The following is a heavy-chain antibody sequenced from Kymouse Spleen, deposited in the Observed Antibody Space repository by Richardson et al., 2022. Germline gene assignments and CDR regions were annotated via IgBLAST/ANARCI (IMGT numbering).Heavy chain of an antibody. CDR1: GFTFSSYG. V-gene: IGHV3-30*18. CDR2: ISYDGSNK. D-gene: IGHD1-7*01. Sequence: QVQLVESGGGVVQPGRSLRLSCAASGFTFSSYGMHWVRQAPGKGLEWVAVISYDGSNKYYADSVKGRFTISRDNSKNTLYLQMNSLRAEDTAVYYCAGLELRETDWYFDLWGRGTLVTVSS. J-gene: IGHJ2*01. CDR3: AGLELRETDWYFDL.